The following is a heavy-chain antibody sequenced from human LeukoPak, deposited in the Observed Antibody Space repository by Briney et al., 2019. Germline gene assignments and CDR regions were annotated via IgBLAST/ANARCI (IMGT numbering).Heavy chain of an antibody. CDR3: VKAEMATINPHALDI. J-gene: IGHJ3*02. CDR1: GFTFSKFA. V-gene: IGHV3-23*01. D-gene: IGHD5-12*01. Sequence: GGSLRLSCAASGFTFSKFAMSWVRQAPGKGLEWVSSLSGYGFDTYYPDSVKGRFTISRDNSKNTLYLQMNSLRAEDTALYYCVKAEMATINPHALDIWGQGTMVTVSS. CDR2: LSGYGFDT.